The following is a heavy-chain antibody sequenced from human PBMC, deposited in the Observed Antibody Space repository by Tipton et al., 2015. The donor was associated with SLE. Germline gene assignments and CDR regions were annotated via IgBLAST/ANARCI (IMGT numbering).Heavy chain of an antibody. CDR3: ARVVKGSSWYWFDP. CDR1: GGSFSGYY. V-gene: IGHV4-34*10. D-gene: IGHD6-13*01. J-gene: IGHJ5*02. CDR2: IYDNGNT. Sequence: LRLSCAVYGGSFSGYYWSWIRQSPGKGLEWVGSIYDNGNTYYNPSLKSRVTMSVDTSKNQFSLRLTSVTAADTAVYYCARVVKGSSWYWFDPWGQGTLVTVSS.